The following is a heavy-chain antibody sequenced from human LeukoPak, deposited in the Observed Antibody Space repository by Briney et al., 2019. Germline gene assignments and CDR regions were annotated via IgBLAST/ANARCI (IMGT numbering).Heavy chain of an antibody. CDR1: GFTFSSYE. Sequence: GGSLRLSCAASGFTFSSYEMNWVRQAPGKGLEWVSYISGGSNIIHYADSVRGRFTISRDDAKSSLYLQMDSLRAEDTAVYYCARTYYDILTGYNPYFDYWGQGTLVTVSS. D-gene: IGHD3-9*01. V-gene: IGHV3-48*03. CDR3: ARTYYDILTGYNPYFDY. J-gene: IGHJ4*02. CDR2: ISGGSNII.